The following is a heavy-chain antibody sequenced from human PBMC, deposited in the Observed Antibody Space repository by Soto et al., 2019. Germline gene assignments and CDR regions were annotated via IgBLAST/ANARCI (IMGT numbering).Heavy chain of an antibody. Sequence: QVQLVQSGAEVKKPGASVKVSCKASGYTFTNFHINWVRQATGQGLEWMGWMNPNNGKTGLAGKFQGGVTMTRDTSVSTAYMELSSLKSEDTAVYYCAGDRGSFVYGSGPWGQGTLVTISS. V-gene: IGHV1-8*01. CDR3: AGDRGSFVYGSGP. CDR1: GYTFTNFH. J-gene: IGHJ5*02. CDR2: MNPNNGKT. D-gene: IGHD3-10*01.